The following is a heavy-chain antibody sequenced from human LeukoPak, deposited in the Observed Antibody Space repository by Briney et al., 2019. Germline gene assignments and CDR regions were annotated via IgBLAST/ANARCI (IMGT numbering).Heavy chain of an antibody. CDR2: IFPSGGEI. CDR3: AKFHWKAI. CDR1: GFTFSTFA. V-gene: IGHV3-23*01. Sequence: GGSLRLSCAASGFTFSTFAMIWVRQPPGKGLEWVSSIFPSGGEIHYADSVKGRFTISRDNSKNTLYLQMNSLRAEDTAVYYCAKFHWKAIWGQGTMVTVSS. J-gene: IGHJ3*02. D-gene: IGHD1-1*01.